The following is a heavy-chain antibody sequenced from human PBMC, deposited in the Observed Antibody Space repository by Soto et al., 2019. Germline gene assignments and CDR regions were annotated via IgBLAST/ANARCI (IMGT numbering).Heavy chain of an antibody. CDR2: IYHSGST. CDR1: GGSISSGGYS. V-gene: IGHV4-30-2*01. Sequence: SETLSLTCAVSGGSISSGGYSWSWIRQPPGKGLEWIGYIYHSGSTHYNPSLKSRVTISVDRSKNQFSLKLSSVTAADTAVYYCARGPDDSYGDPLFDYWGQGTLVTVSS. D-gene: IGHD4-17*01. CDR3: ARGPDDSYGDPLFDY. J-gene: IGHJ4*02.